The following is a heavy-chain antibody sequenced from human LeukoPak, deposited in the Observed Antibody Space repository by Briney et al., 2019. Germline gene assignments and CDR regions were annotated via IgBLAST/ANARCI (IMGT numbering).Heavy chain of an antibody. Sequence: GGSLRLSCAASGFTFSSYGMHWVRQAPSKGLEWVALISYDGDDKYYADSVKGRFTVSRDISKNTLSLQMNALRTEDTAVYYCAKESVWFGDVLGGLDVWGQGTTVIVSS. CDR1: GFTFSSYG. V-gene: IGHV3-30*18. CDR2: ISYDGDDK. D-gene: IGHD3-10*01. CDR3: AKESVWFGDVLGGLDV. J-gene: IGHJ6*02.